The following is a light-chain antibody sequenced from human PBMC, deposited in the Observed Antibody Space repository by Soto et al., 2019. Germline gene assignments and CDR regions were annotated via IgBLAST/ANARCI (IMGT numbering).Light chain of an antibody. Sequence: SVLPQPRTVSGSPGQSVTGSCAGTSSDLGGYDFVSWYQQHPGKAPKLMIYDVSRRPSGVPDRFSGSKSDNTASLTISGLQAEDEADYYCCSYAGSHTHYVFGPGTKVTVL. CDR3: CSYAGSHTHYV. V-gene: IGLV2-11*01. CDR1: SSDLGGYDF. CDR2: DVS. J-gene: IGLJ1*01.